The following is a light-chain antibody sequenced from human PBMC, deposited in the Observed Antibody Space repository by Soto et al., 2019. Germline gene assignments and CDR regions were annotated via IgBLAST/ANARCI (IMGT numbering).Light chain of an antibody. CDR1: QNIRSNH. J-gene: IGKJ2*01. CDR2: AAS. Sequence: EIVLTQSPGTLSLSPGERATLSCRASQNIRSNHLASYQQRPGQAPRLLIFAASGRPTAIPDRFSGSGSGSDFTLSSSRLEPEDFAMYYCQQYGGSPYTFGQGTKLEIK. CDR3: QQYGGSPYT. V-gene: IGKV3-20*01.